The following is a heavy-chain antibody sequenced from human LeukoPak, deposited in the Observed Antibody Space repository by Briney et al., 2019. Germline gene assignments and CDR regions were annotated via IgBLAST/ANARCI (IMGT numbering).Heavy chain of an antibody. Sequence: KPSETLSLTCTVSGGSISSYYWSWIRQPPGKGLEWIGYIYYSGSTNYNPSLKSRVTISVDTSKNQFSLKLSSVTAADTAVYYCARPRGVGATSWFDPWGQGTLVTVSS. J-gene: IGHJ5*02. CDR2: IYYSGST. CDR1: GGSISSYY. V-gene: IGHV4-59*01. D-gene: IGHD1-26*01. CDR3: ARPRGVGATSWFDP.